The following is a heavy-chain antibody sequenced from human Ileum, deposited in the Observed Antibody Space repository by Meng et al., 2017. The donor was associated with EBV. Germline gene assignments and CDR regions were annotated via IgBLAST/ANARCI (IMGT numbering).Heavy chain of an antibody. D-gene: IGHD3-9*01. CDR1: GGSVISNNW. V-gene: IGHV4-4*02. CDR3: AKVSLTGTFYDH. Sequence: VQRPDFVPRADHPSGVLLLTRRVSGGSVISNNWWSWVRQPPGKGLEWIGEIFHIGRPNNSPSLKSRVTISVDNSKNQFSLSLTSVTAADTAIYYCAKVSLTGTFYDHWGQGILVTVSS. J-gene: IGHJ4*02. CDR2: IFHIGRP.